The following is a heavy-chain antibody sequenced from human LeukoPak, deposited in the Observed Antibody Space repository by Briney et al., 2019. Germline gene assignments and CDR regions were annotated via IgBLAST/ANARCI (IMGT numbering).Heavy chain of an antibody. D-gene: IGHD6-19*01. J-gene: IGHJ4*02. Sequence: SETLSLTCTVSGGSISSSSYYWGWIRQPPGKGLEWIGSIYYSGSTYYNPSLKSRVTISVDTSKNQFSLKLSSVTAADTAVYYCARLAVARRHYYFDYWGQGTLVTVSS. CDR3: ARLAVARRHYYFDY. V-gene: IGHV4-39*01. CDR2: IYYSGST. CDR1: GGSISSSSYY.